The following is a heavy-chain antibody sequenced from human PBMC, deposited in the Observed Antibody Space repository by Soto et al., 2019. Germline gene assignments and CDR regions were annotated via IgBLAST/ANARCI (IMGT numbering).Heavy chain of an antibody. Sequence: GESLKISCKGSGYSLTSYWIGWVRQMPGKGLEWMGIIYPGDSDTRYSPSFQGQVTISADKSISTAYMQWSSLKASDTALYYCAKEIGLTGYRGAFEIWGRGTMVTVSS. CDR2: IYPGDSDT. J-gene: IGHJ3*02. CDR1: GYSLTSYW. CDR3: AKEIGLTGYRGAFEI. V-gene: IGHV5-51*01. D-gene: IGHD3-9*01.